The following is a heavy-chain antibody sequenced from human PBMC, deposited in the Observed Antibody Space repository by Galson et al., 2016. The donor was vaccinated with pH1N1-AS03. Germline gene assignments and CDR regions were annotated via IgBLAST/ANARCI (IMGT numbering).Heavy chain of an antibody. D-gene: IGHD2/OR15-2a*01. V-gene: IGHV1-2*04. CDR3: ARDPRGPCTSTTCATAYYFGMDV. CDR2: IDPNGGVT. Sequence: SVKVSCKASGYTFTGFYVHWVRQAPGQGLEWMGWIDPNGGVTNYAQKFQAWVTMTRDTSSTTAYMEVSGLKSDDTAVYYCARDPRGPCTSTTCATAYYFGMDVWGQGTTVIVSS. J-gene: IGHJ6*02. CDR1: GYTFTGFY.